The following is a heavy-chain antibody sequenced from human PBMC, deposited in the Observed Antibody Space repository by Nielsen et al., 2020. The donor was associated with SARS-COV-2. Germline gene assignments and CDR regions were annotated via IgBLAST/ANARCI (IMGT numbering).Heavy chain of an antibody. J-gene: IGHJ6*02. CDR3: ASDSNSYNYYYYYGMDV. D-gene: IGHD2-2*01. CDR2: ISYDGSNK. Sequence: GESLKISCAASGFTFSSHGMHWVRQAPGKGLEWVAVISYDGSNKYYADSVKGRFTISRDNSKNTLNLQMNSLRAEDTAVYYCASDSNSYNYYYYYGMDVWGQGTTVTVSS. V-gene: IGHV3-30*03. CDR1: GFTFSSHG.